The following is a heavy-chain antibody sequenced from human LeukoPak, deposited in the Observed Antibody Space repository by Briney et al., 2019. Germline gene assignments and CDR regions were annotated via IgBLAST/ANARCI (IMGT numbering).Heavy chain of an antibody. J-gene: IGHJ6*02. CDR2: ISYDGSNK. CDR1: GFTFSSYA. V-gene: IGHV3-30*04. D-gene: IGHD3-10*01. Sequence: GGSLRLSCAASGFTFSSYAMHWVRQAPGKGLEWVAVISYDGSNKYYADSVKDRFTISRDNSKNTLYLQMNSLRAEDTAVYYCARDGYYGSGRPGYYYYGMDVWGQGTTVTVSS. CDR3: ARDGYYGSGRPGYYYYGMDV.